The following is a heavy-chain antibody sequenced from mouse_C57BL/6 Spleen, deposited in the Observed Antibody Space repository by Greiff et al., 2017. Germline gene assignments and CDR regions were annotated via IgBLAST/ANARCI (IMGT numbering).Heavy chain of an antibody. V-gene: IGHV1-15*01. CDR3: TRREVYDYDGAMDY. CDR1: GYTFTDYE. CDR2: IDPETGGT. Sequence: VKLQQSGAELVRPGASVTLSCKASGYTFTDYEMHWVKQTPVHGLEWIGAIDPETGGTAYNQKFKGKAILTADKSSSTAYMELRSLTSEDSAVYYCTRREVYDYDGAMDYWGQGTSVTVSS. D-gene: IGHD2-4*01. J-gene: IGHJ4*01.